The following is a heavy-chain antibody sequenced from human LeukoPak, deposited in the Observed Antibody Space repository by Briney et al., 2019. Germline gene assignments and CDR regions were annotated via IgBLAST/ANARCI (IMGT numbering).Heavy chain of an antibody. CDR1: GFTFSSYS. J-gene: IGHJ4*02. D-gene: IGHD2-15*01. CDR2: ISSSSSYI. V-gene: IGHV3-21*01. Sequence: PGGSLRLSCAASGFTFSSYSMNWVRQAPGKGLEWVSSISSSSSYIYYADSVKGRFTISRDNAKNSLYLQMNSLRAEDTAVYYCARVGGSGIYPVFDYWGQGTLVTVSS. CDR3: ARVGGSGIYPVFDY.